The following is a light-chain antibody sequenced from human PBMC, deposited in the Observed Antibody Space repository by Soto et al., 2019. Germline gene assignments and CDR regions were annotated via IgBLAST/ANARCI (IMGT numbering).Light chain of an antibody. J-gene: IGKJ4*01. CDR1: QSVSNNY. CDR3: QQRSDWPPLT. CDR2: GAS. V-gene: IGKV3D-20*02. Sequence: EIVLTQSPGTLSLSPGERATLSCRASQSVSNNYLAWYQQKPGQAPRLIIYGASSRATGVPARFSGSGSGTDFTLTISSLEPEDFAIYYCQQRSDWPPLTFGGGTKVDIK.